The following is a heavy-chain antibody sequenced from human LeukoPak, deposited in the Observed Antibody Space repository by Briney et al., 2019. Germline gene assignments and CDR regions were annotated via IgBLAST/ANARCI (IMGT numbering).Heavy chain of an antibody. D-gene: IGHD3-22*01. CDR2: IYTSGST. CDR3: ARDVYYYDSSGYVWFDP. Sequence: SETLSLTCTVSGGSISSSSYYWSWIRQPAGKGLEWIGRIYTSGSTNYNPSLKSRVTMSVDTSKNQFSLKLSSVTAADTAVYYCARDVYYYDSSGYVWFDPWGQGTLVTVSS. J-gene: IGHJ5*02. V-gene: IGHV4-61*02. CDR1: GGSISSSSYY.